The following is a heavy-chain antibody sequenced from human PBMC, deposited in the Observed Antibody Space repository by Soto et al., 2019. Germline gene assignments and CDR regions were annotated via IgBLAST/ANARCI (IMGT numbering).Heavy chain of an antibody. J-gene: IGHJ4*02. D-gene: IGHD4-4*01. CDR1: GFTFDDDA. CDR2: ISWNSGTI. CDR3: AKDIRGLTTVMDY. V-gene: IGHV3-9*01. Sequence: GGSLRLSCAASGFTFDDDAMHWVRQAPGKVPEWVSGISWNSGTIGYADSVKGRFTISRDNAKNSLYLQMNSLRAEDTALYYCAKDIRGLTTVMDYWGQGT.